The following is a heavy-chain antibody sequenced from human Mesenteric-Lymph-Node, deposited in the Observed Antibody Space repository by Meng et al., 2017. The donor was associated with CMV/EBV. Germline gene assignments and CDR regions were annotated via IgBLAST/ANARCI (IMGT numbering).Heavy chain of an antibody. CDR1: GGSFSGYY. Sequence: SETLSLTCAVYGGSFSGYYWSWIRQPPGKGLEWIGEINHSGSTNYNPSLKSRVTISVDTSKNQFSLKLSSVTAADTAVYYCARERSARNSAWRSFDYWGQGTLVTVSS. V-gene: IGHV4-34*01. D-gene: IGHD1-26*01. CDR2: INHSGST. J-gene: IGHJ4*02. CDR3: ARERSARNSAWRSFDY.